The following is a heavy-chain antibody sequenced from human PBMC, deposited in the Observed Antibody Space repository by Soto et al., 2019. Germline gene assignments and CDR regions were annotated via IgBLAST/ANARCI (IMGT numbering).Heavy chain of an antibody. Sequence: SVKVSCKASGFTFTSSAMQWVRQARGQRLEWIGWIVVGSGNTNYAQKFQERVTITRDMSTSTAYMELSSLRSEDTAVYYCAADPYYDFWSGYFDWGQGTLVTVSS. J-gene: IGHJ4*02. V-gene: IGHV1-58*02. D-gene: IGHD3-3*01. CDR3: AADPYYDFWSGYFD. CDR1: GFTFTSSA. CDR2: IVVGSGNT.